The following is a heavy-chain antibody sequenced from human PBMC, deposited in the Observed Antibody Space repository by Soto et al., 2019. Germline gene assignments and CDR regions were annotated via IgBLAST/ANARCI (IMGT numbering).Heavy chain of an antibody. CDR1: GGSLSGYY. J-gene: IGHJ6*02. CDR3: ARTIAAAGTAGAYRYYYYYYGMDV. CDR2: INHSGST. Sequence: PSETLSLTCAVYGGSLSGYYWSWIRQPPGKGLEWIGEINHSGSTNYNPSLKSRVTISVDTSKNQFSLKLSSVTAADTAVYYCARTIAAAGTAGAYRYYYYYYGMDVWGQVTTVPVSS. V-gene: IGHV4-34*01. D-gene: IGHD6-13*01.